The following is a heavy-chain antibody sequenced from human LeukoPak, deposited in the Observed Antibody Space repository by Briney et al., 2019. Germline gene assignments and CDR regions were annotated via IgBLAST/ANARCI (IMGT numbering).Heavy chain of an antibody. CDR3: EGLLQY. V-gene: IGHV4-38-2*02. J-gene: IGHJ4*02. CDR1: GYSISSGYY. Sequence: SETLSLTCTVSGYSISSGYYWGWIRQPPGKGLEWIGSIYYSGSTYYNPSLKSRVTISVDTSKNQFSLKLSSVTAADTAVYYCEGLLQYWGQGTLVTVSS. D-gene: IGHD1-26*01. CDR2: IYYSGST.